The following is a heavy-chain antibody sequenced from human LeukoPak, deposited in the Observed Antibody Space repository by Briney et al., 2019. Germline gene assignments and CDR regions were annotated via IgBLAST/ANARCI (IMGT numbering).Heavy chain of an antibody. CDR2: IIPIFGTA. CDR3: ARPGRTSAINLDY. Sequence: SVKVSCKASGGTFSSYAISWVRQAPGQGLEWMGGIIPIFGTANYAQKFQGRVTMTRDTSTSTVYMELSSLRSEDTAVYYCARPGRTSAINLDYWGQGTLVTVSS. V-gene: IGHV1-69*05. D-gene: IGHD1-7*01. CDR1: GGTFSSYA. J-gene: IGHJ4*02.